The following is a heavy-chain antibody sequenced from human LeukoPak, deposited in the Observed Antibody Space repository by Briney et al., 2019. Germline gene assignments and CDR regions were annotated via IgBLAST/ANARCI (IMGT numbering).Heavy chain of an antibody. CDR2: SSSSGSTI. CDR1: GFTFSSYE. J-gene: IGHJ1*01. V-gene: IGHV3-48*03. D-gene: IGHD6-13*01. CDR3: ASQRDSSPFH. Sequence: GGSLRLSCAASGFTFSSYEMNWVRQAPGKGLEWVSHSSSSGSTIYYAGSVKGRFTIARDNAKNSVYLQMNSLRAEDTAVYYCASQRDSSPFHWGQGTLVTVSS.